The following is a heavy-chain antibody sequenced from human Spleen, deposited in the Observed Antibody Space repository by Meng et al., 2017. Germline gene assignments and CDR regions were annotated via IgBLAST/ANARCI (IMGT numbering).Heavy chain of an antibody. CDR2: IYYSGST. V-gene: IGHV4-59*08. CDR3: ARQAPLSPYYDYVWGSYRSKNWFDP. J-gene: IGHJ5*02. Sequence: ESLKISCTVSGGSISSYYWSWIRQPPGKGLEWIGYIYYSGSTNYNPSLKSRVTISVDTSKNQFSLRLSSVTAADTAVYYCARQAPLSPYYDYVWGSYRSKNWFDPWGQGTLVTVSS. CDR1: GGSISSYY. D-gene: IGHD3-16*02.